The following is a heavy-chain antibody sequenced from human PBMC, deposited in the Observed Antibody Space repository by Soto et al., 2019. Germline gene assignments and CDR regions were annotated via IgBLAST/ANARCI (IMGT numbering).Heavy chain of an antibody. J-gene: IGHJ4*02. CDR1: GFTFRNYA. V-gene: IGHV3-23*01. D-gene: IGHD3-22*01. CDR2: ISVSGGST. Sequence: PGGSLRLSCAASGFTFRNYAMNWVRQAPGKGLEWVSGISVSGGSTYYADSVKGRFTVSRDNSKNTVFLQMNSLRAEDTAVYFCANGMYYYDSSGYRLFDYWGQGTLVTVSS. CDR3: ANGMYYYDSSGYRLFDY.